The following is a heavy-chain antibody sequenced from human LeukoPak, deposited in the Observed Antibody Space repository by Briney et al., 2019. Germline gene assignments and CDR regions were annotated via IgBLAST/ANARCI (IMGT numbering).Heavy chain of an antibody. D-gene: IGHD2-2*02. CDR3: ARHYKVVVPAAIGWFDP. Sequence: SETLSLTCTVSGGSISSYYWSWVRQPPGEGLGWSGYISYSGSTNYIPALKSRVTISVDTSKNQSSLKLSSVSAADTAVYYCARHYKVVVPAAIGWFDPWGQGTLVTVSS. CDR2: ISYSGST. CDR1: GGSISSYY. J-gene: IGHJ5*02. V-gene: IGHV4-59*08.